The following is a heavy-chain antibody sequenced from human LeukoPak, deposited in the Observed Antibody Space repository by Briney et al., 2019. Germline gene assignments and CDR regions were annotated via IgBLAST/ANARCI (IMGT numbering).Heavy chain of an antibody. CDR1: GGSFSGYY. CDR2: IYTSGST. V-gene: IGHV4-4*07. CDR3: ARETYYYDSSGYFAFDY. Sequence: SETLSLTCAVYGGSFSGYYWSWIRQPAGKGLEWIGRIYTSGSTNYNPSLKSRITISVDTSKNQFSLKLSSVTAADTAVNYCARETYYYDSSGYFAFDYWGQGTLVTVSS. D-gene: IGHD3-22*01. J-gene: IGHJ4*02.